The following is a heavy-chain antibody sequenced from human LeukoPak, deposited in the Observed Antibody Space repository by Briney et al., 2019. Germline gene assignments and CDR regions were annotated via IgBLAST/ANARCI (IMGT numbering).Heavy chain of an antibody. CDR2: IRYDGSNK. J-gene: IGHJ6*03. CDR3: AKDVGFYYMDV. CDR1: GFTFSSYG. V-gene: IGHV3-30*02. Sequence: PGGSLRLSCAASGFTFSSYGMHWVRQAPGKGLEWVALIRYDGSNKDYADSVKGRFTISRDNSKNTLYLQMNSLRGEDTAVYYCAKDVGFYYMDVWGKGTTVTVSS. D-gene: IGHD5-12*01.